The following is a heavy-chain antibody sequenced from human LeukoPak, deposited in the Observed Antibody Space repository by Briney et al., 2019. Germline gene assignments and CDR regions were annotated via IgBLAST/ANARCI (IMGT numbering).Heavy chain of an antibody. J-gene: IGHJ4*02. CDR3: AHYNWHVRLSDY. V-gene: IGHV2-5*01. CDR1: GFSLNASGVG. CDR2: IYWNDDK. Sequence: SGPTLVKPTQTLTLTCTFSGFSLNASGVGVVWIRQPPGKALEWLALIYWNDDKRYSPSLKSRITITKDTSKNQVVLTMTNMDPVDTATYYCAHYNWHVRLSDYWGQGTLVTVSS. D-gene: IGHD1-1*01.